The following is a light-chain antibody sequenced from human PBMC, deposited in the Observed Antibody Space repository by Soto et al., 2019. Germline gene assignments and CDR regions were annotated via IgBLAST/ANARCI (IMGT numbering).Light chain of an antibody. CDR1: SSDVGGYNY. V-gene: IGLV2-8*01. CDR3: SSYAGSTNV. CDR2: EVN. Sequence: QSALTQPPSASGSRGQSVAISCTGTSSDVGGYNYVSWYQQHPGKAPKLMIYEVNNRPSGVPDRSSGSKSGNTASLTVSGLQAEDEADYYCSSYAGSTNVFGTGTKLTVL. J-gene: IGLJ6*01.